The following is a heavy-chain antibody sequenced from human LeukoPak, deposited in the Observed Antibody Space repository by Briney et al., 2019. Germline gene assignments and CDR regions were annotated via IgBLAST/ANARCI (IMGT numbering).Heavy chain of an antibody. V-gene: IGHV3-7*01. CDR2: IKQDGSEK. J-gene: IGHJ6*02. CDR3: AGGQTHVPYYYYYGMDV. Sequence: SGGSLRPSCAASGFTFSSYWMSWVRQAPGKGLEWVANIKQDGSEKYYVDSVKGRFTISRDNAKNSLYLQMNSLRAEDTAVYYYAGGQTHVPYYYYYGMDVWGQGTTVTVSS. CDR1: GFTFSSYW. D-gene: IGHD2-15*01.